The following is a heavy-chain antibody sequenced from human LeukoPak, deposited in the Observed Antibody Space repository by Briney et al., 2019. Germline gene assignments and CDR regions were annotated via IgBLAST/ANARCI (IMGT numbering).Heavy chain of an antibody. CDR2: INPSGGST. J-gene: IGHJ4*02. V-gene: IGHV1-46*01. CDR3: ASYGDSTPIAV. CDR1: GYTFTSYY. D-gene: IGHD4-17*01. Sequence: GASVKVSCKASGYTFTSYYMHWVRQAPGQGLEWMGLINPSGGSTTYAQKFQGRVTMTRDTSTTTVYMELSRLRSDDTALYYCASYGDSTPIAVWGQGTLVTVSS.